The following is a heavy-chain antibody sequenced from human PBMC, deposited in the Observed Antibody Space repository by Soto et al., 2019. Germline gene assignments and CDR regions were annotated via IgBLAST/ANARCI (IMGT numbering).Heavy chain of an antibody. Sequence: SETLSLTCAVYGGSFSGYYWSWIRQPPGKGLEWIGEINHSGSTNYNPSLKSRVTISVDTSKNQFSLKLSSVTAADTAVYYCARGGAFYSSSWYGSYYYYYGMDVWGQGTTVTVSS. D-gene: IGHD6-13*01. V-gene: IGHV4-34*01. CDR3: ARGGAFYSSSWYGSYYYYYGMDV. CDR2: INHSGST. CDR1: GGSFSGYY. J-gene: IGHJ6*02.